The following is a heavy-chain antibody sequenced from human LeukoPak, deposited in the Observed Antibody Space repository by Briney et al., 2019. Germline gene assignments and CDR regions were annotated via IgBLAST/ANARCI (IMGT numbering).Heavy chain of an antibody. CDR3: ATELFASDGSGRDAFDI. J-gene: IGHJ3*02. Sequence: ASVKVSCKVSGYTLTELSMHWVRQAPGKGLEWMGGFDPEDGKTIYAQKFQGRVTMTEDTSTDTAYMELSSLRSEDTAVYYCATELFASDGSGRDAFDIWGQGTMVTVSS. V-gene: IGHV1-24*01. CDR1: GYTLTELS. CDR2: FDPEDGKT. D-gene: IGHD3-10*01.